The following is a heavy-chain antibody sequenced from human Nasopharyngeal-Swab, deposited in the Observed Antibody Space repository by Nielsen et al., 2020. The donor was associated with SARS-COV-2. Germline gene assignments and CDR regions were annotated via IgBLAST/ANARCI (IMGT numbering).Heavy chain of an antibody. CDR2: IIPIFGTA. CDR3: ARRPYSSSSGDYYYGMDV. D-gene: IGHD6-6*01. CDR1: GGTFSSYT. Sequence: SVKVSCKASGGTFSSYTISWVRQAPGQGLEWMGGIIPIFGTANYAQKFQGRVTITADESTSTAYMELSSLRSEDTAVYYCARRPYSSSSGDYYYGMDVWGQGTTVTISS. J-gene: IGHJ6*02. V-gene: IGHV1-69*13.